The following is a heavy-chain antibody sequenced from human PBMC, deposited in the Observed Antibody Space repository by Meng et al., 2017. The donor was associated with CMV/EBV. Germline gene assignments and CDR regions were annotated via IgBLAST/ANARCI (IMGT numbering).Heavy chain of an antibody. CDR1: GYSFTSYW. Sequence: GGSLRLSCKGSGYSFTSYWIGWVRQMPGKGLEWMGIIYPGDSDTRYSPSFQGQVTISADKSISTAYLQWSSLRSEDTAVYYCARDLVYYCSSTSCYFDLYYGTDVWGQGTTVTVSS. CDR2: IYPGDSDT. CDR3: ARDLVYYCSSTSCYFDLYYGTDV. V-gene: IGHV5-51*01. D-gene: IGHD2-2*01. J-gene: IGHJ6*02.